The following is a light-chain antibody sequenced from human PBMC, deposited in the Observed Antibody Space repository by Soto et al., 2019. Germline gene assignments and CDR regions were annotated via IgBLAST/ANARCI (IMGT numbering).Light chain of an antibody. V-gene: IGLV2-11*01. J-gene: IGLJ2*01. CDR3: CSYAGSYTGV. CDR2: DVS. Sequence: QSALTQPRSVSGSPGQSVTISCTGTSSDVSGYNYVSWYQQHPGKAPKIMIYDVSKRPSGVPDRFSGSKSGNSASLTISGLQAEDEADYYCCSYAGSYTGVFGGGTKLTVL. CDR1: SSDVSGYNY.